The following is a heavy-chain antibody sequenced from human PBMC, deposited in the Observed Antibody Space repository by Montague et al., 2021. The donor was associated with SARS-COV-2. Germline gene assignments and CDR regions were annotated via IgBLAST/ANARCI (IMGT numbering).Heavy chain of an antibody. CDR3: ARDWWNGDWLFGLYYYYGMDV. Sequence: SLRLSFSASGFTFSSYGMHWVRQAPGKGLEWVAVIWYDGSNKYYADSVKGRFTISRDNSKNTLYLQMNSLGAEDTAVYYCARDWWNGDWLFGLYYYYGMDVWGQGTTVTVSS. CDR1: GFTFSSYG. D-gene: IGHD3-9*01. CDR2: IWYDGSNK. J-gene: IGHJ6*02. V-gene: IGHV3-33*01.